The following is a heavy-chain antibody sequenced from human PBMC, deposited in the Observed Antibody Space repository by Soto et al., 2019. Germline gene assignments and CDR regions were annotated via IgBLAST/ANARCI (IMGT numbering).Heavy chain of an antibody. CDR1: GFIFSSYA. CDR2: ISSEGAST. CDR3: VKDRYVDY. V-gene: IGHV3-64D*06. Sequence: PGESLRLSCSVSGFIFSSYAMHWVRQAPGKGLEYVASISSEGASTYYADSVKGRFIISRDNSKNTLYLQMSSLRDEDTAIYYCVKDRYVDYWGQGILVTVSS. J-gene: IGHJ4*02.